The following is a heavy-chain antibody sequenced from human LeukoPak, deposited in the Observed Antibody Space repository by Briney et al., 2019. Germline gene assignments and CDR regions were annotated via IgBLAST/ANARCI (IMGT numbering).Heavy chain of an antibody. Sequence: GASVKVSCKASGYTFTGYYMHWVRQAPGQGLEWMGWINPNSGGTNYAQKFQGWVTMTRDTSISTAYMELSRLRSDDTAVYYCARGLYCSGGSCYSSWFDPWGQGTLVTVSS. V-gene: IGHV1-2*04. J-gene: IGHJ5*02. CDR1: GYTFTGYY. CDR3: ARGLYCSGGSCYSSWFDP. D-gene: IGHD2-15*01. CDR2: INPNSGGT.